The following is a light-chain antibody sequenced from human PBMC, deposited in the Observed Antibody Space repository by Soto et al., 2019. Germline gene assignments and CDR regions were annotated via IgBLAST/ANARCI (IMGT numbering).Light chain of an antibody. Sequence: QSALTQPPSASGSPGQSVTISCTGTSSDVGAYDYVSWFQQHPGKAPKIIIYQVTKRPSGVPDRFSGSKSGNTASLTVSGLQAEDEADYFCSSYVVSYNWVFGGGTQLTVL. J-gene: IGLJ3*02. CDR3: SSYVVSYNWV. V-gene: IGLV2-8*01. CDR2: QVT. CDR1: SSDVGAYDY.